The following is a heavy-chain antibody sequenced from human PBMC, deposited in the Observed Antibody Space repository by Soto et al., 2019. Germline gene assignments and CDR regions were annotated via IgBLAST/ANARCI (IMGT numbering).Heavy chain of an antibody. V-gene: IGHV3-30-3*01. Sequence: PGGSLRLSCAASGFTFSRFSMHWVRQAPGKGLAWVVVISYDGSNTHYAESVKGRFNISRDDSKNTVYLQMNNLRGEDSAVYYCARDHGMFLSYYYYGMDVWGQGTTVTVSS. D-gene: IGHD3-10*02. CDR2: ISYDGSNT. CDR1: GFTFSRFS. J-gene: IGHJ6*02. CDR3: ARDHGMFLSYYYYGMDV.